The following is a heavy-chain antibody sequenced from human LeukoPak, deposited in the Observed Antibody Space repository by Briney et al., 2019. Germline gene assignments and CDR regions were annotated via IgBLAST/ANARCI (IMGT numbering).Heavy chain of an antibody. CDR2: IYHSGST. V-gene: IGHV4-4*02. J-gene: IGHJ5*02. CDR1: GGSISSSNW. Sequence: PSETLSLTCAVSGGSISSSNWWSWVRQPPGKGLEWIGEIYHSGSTNYNPSLKSRVTISVDKSKNQFSLKLSSVTAADTAVYYCARDREAVVVPAAITAGGFDPWGQGTLVTVSS. CDR3: ARDREAVVVPAAITAGGFDP. D-gene: IGHD2-2*02.